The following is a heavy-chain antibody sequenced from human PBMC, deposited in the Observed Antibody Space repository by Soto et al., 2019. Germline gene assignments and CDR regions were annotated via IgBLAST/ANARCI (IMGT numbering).Heavy chain of an antibody. CDR2: IYYSGST. CDR1: EGPSGNYC. Sequence: TVAEGPSGNYCGSWIRKPPGKGLEWIGYIYYSGSTYYNPSLKSRVTISVDTSKNQFSLKLSSVTAADTAVYYCARRGSYYNGVNFYYYVDVWGKGTTV. D-gene: IGHD3-10*01. CDR3: ARRGSYYNGVNFYYYVDV. J-gene: IGHJ6*03. V-gene: IGHV4-59*08.